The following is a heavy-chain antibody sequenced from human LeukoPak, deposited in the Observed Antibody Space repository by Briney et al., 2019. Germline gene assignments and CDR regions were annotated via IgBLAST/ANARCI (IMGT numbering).Heavy chain of an antibody. CDR1: TGPFSGYY. D-gene: IGHD5-18*01. V-gene: IGHV4-34*01. Sequence: SETLSLTCAVYTGPFSGYYWAWIRQPPGEGLEWIGGITHNANTKYNPSLESRVIISVDTSKNQFSLKLNSVTAADTAVYYCARFPVLDTAMAWGQGTQVTVSS. CDR3: ARFPVLDTAMA. J-gene: IGHJ5*02. CDR2: ITHNANT.